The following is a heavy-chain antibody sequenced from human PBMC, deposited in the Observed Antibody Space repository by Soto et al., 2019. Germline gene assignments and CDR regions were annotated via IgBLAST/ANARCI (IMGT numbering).Heavy chain of an antibody. Sequence: GESLKISCNASGYSLTSYWISGVRQMPGKGLEWMGSIDPSDSYTNYSPSFQGHVTISADKSISTAYLQWSSLKASDTAMYYCARRGIAVAGKGLDVWGQGTTVTVSS. CDR1: GYSLTSYW. D-gene: IGHD6-19*01. V-gene: IGHV5-10-1*01. CDR3: ARRGIAVAGKGLDV. CDR2: IDPSDSYT. J-gene: IGHJ6*02.